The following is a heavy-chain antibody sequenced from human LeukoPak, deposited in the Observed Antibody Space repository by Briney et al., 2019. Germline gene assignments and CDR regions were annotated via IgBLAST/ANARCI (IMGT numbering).Heavy chain of an antibody. CDR3: ARVTENYGSGRRHNYYYYDMDV. CDR1: GGSISSYY. V-gene: IGHV4-59*12. CDR2: IYYSGST. Sequence: SETLSLTCTVSGGSISSYYWSWIRQPPGKGLEWIGYIYYSGSTNYNPSLKSRVTLSADKHHNQLSLKLSSVTAADTAGYYCARVTENYGSGRRHNYYYYDMDVWGKGSTVTISS. J-gene: IGHJ6*03. D-gene: IGHD3-10*01.